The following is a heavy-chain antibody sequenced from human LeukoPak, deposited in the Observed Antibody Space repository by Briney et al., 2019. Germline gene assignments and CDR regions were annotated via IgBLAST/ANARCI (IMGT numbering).Heavy chain of an antibody. CDR2: ISGSGGTT. D-gene: IGHD4-17*01. J-gene: IGHJ3*02. CDR1: EFTFSSFA. V-gene: IGHV3-23*01. Sequence: TGGSLRLSCAASEFTFSSFAMTWVRQAPGKGLEWVSSISGSGGTTQYADSVQGRFAISRDNSKNTLYLQMDSLRVEDTAVYFCARDPNGDYIGTFDMWGRGTMVSVSS. CDR3: ARDPNGDYIGTFDM.